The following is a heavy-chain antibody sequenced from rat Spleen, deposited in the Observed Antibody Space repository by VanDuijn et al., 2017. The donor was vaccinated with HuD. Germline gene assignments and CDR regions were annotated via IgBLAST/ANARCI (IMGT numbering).Heavy chain of an antibody. Sequence: EVQLVESDGGLVQPGRSLKLSCAASGFTFSDYYMAWVRQAPTKGLEWVAYISSGGGGIYYPDSVKGRFTISRDNAKSTLYLKMDGLRSEDTASYYCVRQGYNSYFDYWGQGVMVTVSS. CDR3: VRQGYNSYFDY. J-gene: IGHJ2*01. D-gene: IGHD1-4*01. V-gene: IGHV5-25*01. CDR2: ISSGGGGI. CDR1: GFTFSDYY.